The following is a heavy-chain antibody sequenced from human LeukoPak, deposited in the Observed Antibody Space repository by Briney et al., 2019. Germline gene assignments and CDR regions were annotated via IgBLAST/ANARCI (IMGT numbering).Heavy chain of an antibody. CDR2: ISGSGGRT. D-gene: IGHD2/OR15-2a*01. J-gene: IGHJ4*02. CDR3: SKGGFRISDDY. Sequence: PGGSLRLACAAYGFTFSSYAMSWVRQAPGKGLEWVSAISGSGGRTYYADSVKGRFTISRDNSKNALYLQMNSLRAEDTAVYYCSKGGFRISDDYWGQGTLVTVSS. V-gene: IGHV3-23*01. CDR1: GFTFSSYA.